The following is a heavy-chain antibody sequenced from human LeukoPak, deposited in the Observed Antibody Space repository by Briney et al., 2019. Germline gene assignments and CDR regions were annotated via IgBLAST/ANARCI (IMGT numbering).Heavy chain of an antibody. D-gene: IGHD1-26*01. J-gene: IGHJ4*02. CDR2: ISGSGSST. Sequence: SGGSLRLSCAASGFTFSSYAMSWVRQAPGKGLEWVSAISGSGSSTYYADSVKGRFTISRDNSKNTLYLQMNSLRAEDTAVYYCAKKWWELRDWFDYWGQGTLVTVSS. V-gene: IGHV3-23*01. CDR3: AKKWWELRDWFDY. CDR1: GFTFSSYA.